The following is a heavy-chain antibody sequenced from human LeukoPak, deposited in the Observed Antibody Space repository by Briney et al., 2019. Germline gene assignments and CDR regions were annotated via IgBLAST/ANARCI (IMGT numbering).Heavy chain of an antibody. Sequence: PSETLSLTCTVSGGSISSYYWSWIRQPAGKGLEWIGRIYTSGSTNYNPSLKSRVTMSVDASENQFSLKLSSVTAADTAVYYCAREEYYDSSGYYQLSLFDYWGQGTLVTVSS. CDR3: AREEYYDSSGYYQLSLFDY. CDR1: GGSISSYY. J-gene: IGHJ4*02. D-gene: IGHD3-22*01. V-gene: IGHV4-4*07. CDR2: IYTSGST.